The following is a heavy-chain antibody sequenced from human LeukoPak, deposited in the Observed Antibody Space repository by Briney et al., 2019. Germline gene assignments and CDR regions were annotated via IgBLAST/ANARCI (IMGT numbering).Heavy chain of an antibody. CDR2: IIPIFGTA. V-gene: IGHV1-69*05. D-gene: IGHD3-9*01. J-gene: IGHJ5*02. CDR1: GGTFSSYA. CDR3: ARAILTGYPVLVNWFDP. Sequence: SVKVSCKASGGTFSSYAISWVRQAPGQGLEWMGGIIPIFGTANYAQKFQGRVTITTDESTSTAYMELSSLRSEDTAVYYCARAILTGYPVLVNWFDPWGQGTLVTVSS.